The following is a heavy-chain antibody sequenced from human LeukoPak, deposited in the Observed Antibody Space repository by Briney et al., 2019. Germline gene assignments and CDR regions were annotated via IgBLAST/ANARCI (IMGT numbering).Heavy chain of an antibody. CDR1: GYTFTGYY. D-gene: IGHD6-19*01. Sequence: ASVKVSCKASGYTFTGYYMHWVRQAPGQGLEWMGWINPNSCGTNYAQKFQGRVTMTSDTSVSTAYMELSRLRSDDTAVYYCARDVGAAVASDYWGQGTLVTVSS. CDR3: ARDVGAAVASDY. CDR2: INPNSCGT. V-gene: IGHV1-2*02. J-gene: IGHJ4*02.